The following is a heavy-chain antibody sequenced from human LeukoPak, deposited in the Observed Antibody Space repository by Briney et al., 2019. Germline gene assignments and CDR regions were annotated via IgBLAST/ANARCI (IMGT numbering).Heavy chain of an antibody. D-gene: IGHD3-10*01. J-gene: IGHJ4*02. CDR1: GFTFSSYG. V-gene: IGHV3-30*02. Sequence: GGSLRLSCAASGFTFSSYGMHWVRQAPGKGLEWVAFIRYDGSNKYYADSVKGRFTISRDNSKNTAYLQMNSLKTEDTAVYYCTRLYDSGFDYWGQGTLVTVSS. CDR3: TRLYDSGFDY. CDR2: IRYDGSNK.